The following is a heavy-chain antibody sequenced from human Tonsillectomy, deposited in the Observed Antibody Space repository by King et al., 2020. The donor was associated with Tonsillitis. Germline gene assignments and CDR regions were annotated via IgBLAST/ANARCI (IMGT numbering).Heavy chain of an antibody. J-gene: IGHJ4*02. CDR2: ISSGSSFI. CDR1: GFTFRSYT. V-gene: IGHV3-21*01. CDR3: ARVNYDILTGYYIDYFDD. D-gene: IGHD3-9*01. Sequence: QLVQSGGGLVKPGGSLRLSCAASGFTFRSYTMHWVRQAPGKGLEWVSSISSGSSFIHYSDSVKGRFTISRDNAKNSLYLQMNSLRAEDTAVYYCARVNYDILTGYYIDYFDDWGQGTLVTVSS.